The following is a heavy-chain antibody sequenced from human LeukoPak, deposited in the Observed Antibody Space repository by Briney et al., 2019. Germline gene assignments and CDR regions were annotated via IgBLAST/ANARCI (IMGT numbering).Heavy chain of an antibody. CDR2: ISYDGSNK. J-gene: IGHJ4*02. Sequence: GGSLRLSCAASGFTFSSYAMHWVRQAPGKGLEWVAVISYDGSNKYYADSVKGRFTISRDNSKNTLYLQMNSLRAEDTAVYYCAKGLRYFDDWGQGTLVTVSS. V-gene: IGHV3-30*04. D-gene: IGHD2-2*02. CDR3: AKGLRYFDD. CDR1: GFTFSSYA.